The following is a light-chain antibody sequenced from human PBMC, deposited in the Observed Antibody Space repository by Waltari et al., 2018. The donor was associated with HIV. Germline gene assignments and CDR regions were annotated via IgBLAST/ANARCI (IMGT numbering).Light chain of an antibody. CDR3: AAWDDSLNGPV. CDR1: SSNIGTNT. V-gene: IGLV1-44*01. J-gene: IGLJ2*01. CDR2: SNN. Sequence: SVLTQPPSASGPPGQRVTISCSGSSSNIGTNTVTWYQQLPGTAPKLLIYSNNQRPSGVPDLFSGSKSGTSASLAISGLQSEDEADYYCAAWDDSLNGPVFGGGTKLTVL.